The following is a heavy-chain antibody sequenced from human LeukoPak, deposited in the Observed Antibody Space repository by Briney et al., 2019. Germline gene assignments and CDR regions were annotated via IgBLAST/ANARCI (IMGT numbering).Heavy chain of an antibody. V-gene: IGHV3-23*01. J-gene: IGHJ4*02. D-gene: IGHD3-10*01. CDR2: ITGSGVST. Sequence: GGSLRLSCAASGFTFSSSAMSWVRQAPGKGLEWFSSITGSGVSTYYVDSVKGRFTISRDNSKNTLYLQMNSLRAEDTAVYYCAKDIPGILWCGDWGWGTRVTVSS. CDR3: AKDIPGILWCGD. CDR1: GFTFSSSA.